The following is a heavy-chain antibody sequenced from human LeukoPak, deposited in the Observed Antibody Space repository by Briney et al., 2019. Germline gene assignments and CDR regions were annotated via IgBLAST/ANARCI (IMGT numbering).Heavy chain of an antibody. CDR1: GGSISSYY. J-gene: IGHJ2*01. CDR3: ASGPYGDYVPYYWYFDL. CDR2: IYTSGST. V-gene: IGHV4-4*07. Sequence: SETLFLTCTVSGGSISSYYWSWIRQHVGKGLERIGRIYTSGSTNYNPSLKSRVTMSVDTSKNEFSLKLSSVTAADTAVYYCASGPYGDYVPYYWYFDLWGRGTLVTVSS. D-gene: IGHD4-17*01.